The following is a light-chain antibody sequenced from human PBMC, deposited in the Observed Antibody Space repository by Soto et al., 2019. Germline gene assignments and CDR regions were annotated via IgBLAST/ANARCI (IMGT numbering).Light chain of an antibody. CDR2: DVS. J-gene: IGLJ3*02. V-gene: IGLV2-14*01. Sequence: QSALTQPASVSGSPGQSITISCTGTSSDVGGYNYVSWYQQHPGKAPKLMIYDVSNRPSGVSNRFSGSKSGNTASLTISGLQAEDEGDYYCSSYTSSSTLRGVFGGGTKVTVL. CDR3: SSYTSSSTLRGV. CDR1: SSDVGGYNY.